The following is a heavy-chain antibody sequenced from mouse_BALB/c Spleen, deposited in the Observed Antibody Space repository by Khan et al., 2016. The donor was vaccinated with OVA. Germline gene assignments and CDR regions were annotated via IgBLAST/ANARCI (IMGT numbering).Heavy chain of an antibody. Sequence: EVQLVESGPGLVKPSQSLSLTCTVTGYSITSVYAWNWIRQFPGNKLEWMGYISSSGTTNYNPALKSRISITRDTSKNQFFLQLNSVTTEDTATYYCARDGSRYNYAMDYWGQGTSVTVSS. V-gene: IGHV3-2*02. D-gene: IGHD2-3*01. CDR3: ARDGSRYNYAMDY. CDR2: ISSSGTT. CDR1: GYSITSVYA. J-gene: IGHJ4*01.